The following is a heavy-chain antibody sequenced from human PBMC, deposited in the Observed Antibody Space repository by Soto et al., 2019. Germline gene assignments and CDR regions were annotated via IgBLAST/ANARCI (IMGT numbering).Heavy chain of an antibody. D-gene: IGHD2-15*01. V-gene: IGHV3-30*18. J-gene: IGHJ4*02. CDR3: AKDRSVVAATPYDY. CDR2: ISYDGSNK. CDR1: GFTFSSYG. Sequence: PGGSLRLSCAASGFTFSSYGMHWVRQAPGKGLEWVAVISYDGSNKYYADSVKGRFTISRDNSKNTLYLQMNSLRAEDTAVYYLAKDRSVVAATPYDYWGQGTLVTVSS.